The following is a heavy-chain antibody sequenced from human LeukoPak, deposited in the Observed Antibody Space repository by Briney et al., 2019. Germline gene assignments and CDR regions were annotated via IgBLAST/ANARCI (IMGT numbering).Heavy chain of an antibody. D-gene: IGHD2-2*01. CDR3: ARRKDWCTSSSCHFDY. CDR1: AFTFSSNN. V-gene: IGHV3-48*01. CDR2: ITSSSNTM. J-gene: IGHJ4*02. Sequence: PGGSLRLSCAAAAFTFSSNNMNRVRQAPGKGLEWVSYITSSSNTMHYADSVKGRFTISRDNAKNSLYLQMNSLRADDTAGYYCARRKDWCTSSSCHFDYWGQGTLVTVSS.